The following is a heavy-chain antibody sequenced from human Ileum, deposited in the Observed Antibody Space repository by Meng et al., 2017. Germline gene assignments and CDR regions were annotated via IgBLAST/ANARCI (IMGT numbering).Heavy chain of an antibody. CDR3: ARNDLAFWYFDL. Sequence: QAQLQESGPGLVRPSQTLSLTCIVSGVSISSNVKYWSWIRQHPGKGLEWLGYMYYSGSTYYNPSINTPITISLDTSKNQFSLRLDSVTAADTAVYFCARNDLAFWYFDLWGRGTLVTVSS. V-gene: IGHV4-31*01. J-gene: IGHJ2*01. CDR2: MYYSGST. D-gene: IGHD3-3*01. CDR1: GVSISSNVKY.